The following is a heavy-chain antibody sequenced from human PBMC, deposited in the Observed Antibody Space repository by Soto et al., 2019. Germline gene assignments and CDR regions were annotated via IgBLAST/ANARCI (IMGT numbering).Heavy chain of an antibody. CDR2: IDGSGGIT. D-gene: IGHD3-10*01. J-gene: IGHJ5*02. Sequence: QLLQSGGGLVQPGGSLTLSCAASGFTFGTTAMSWVRQAPGEGLEWVSTIDGSGGITYYADSVKGRFTISRDNSRNTVYLQMNSLRGDDTALYYCVKNSGWFNTWGQGAVVTVSS. CDR3: VKNSGWFNT. V-gene: IGHV3-23*01. CDR1: GFTFGTTA.